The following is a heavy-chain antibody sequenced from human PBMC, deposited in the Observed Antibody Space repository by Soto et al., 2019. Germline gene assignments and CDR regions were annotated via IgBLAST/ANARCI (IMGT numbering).Heavy chain of an antibody. V-gene: IGHV4-4*02. CDR3: ARDQANYDILTGYSYGMDV. Sequence: QVQLQESGPGLVKPSGTLSLTCAVSGGSISSSNWWSWARQPPGKGLEWIGEIYHSGSTNYNPSLKSRVTISVDKSKNQFSLKLSSVTAADTAVYYCARDQANYDILTGYSYGMDVWGQGTTVTVSS. J-gene: IGHJ6*02. CDR2: IYHSGST. D-gene: IGHD3-9*01. CDR1: GGSISSSNW.